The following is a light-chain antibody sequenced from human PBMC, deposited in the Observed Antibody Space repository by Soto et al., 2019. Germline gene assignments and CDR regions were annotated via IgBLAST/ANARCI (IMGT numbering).Light chain of an antibody. CDR2: DVT. CDR3: ASYAGNNNLV. CDR1: SSDVGRYNC. Sequence: QSALTQPPSASGSPGQSVTISCTGTSSDVGRYNCVSWYQHHPGKAPKVVIYDVTKRPSGVPDRFSGSKSDNTASLTVSGLQAEDEAEYYCASYAGNNNLVFGGGTKLTVL. V-gene: IGLV2-8*01. J-gene: IGLJ2*01.